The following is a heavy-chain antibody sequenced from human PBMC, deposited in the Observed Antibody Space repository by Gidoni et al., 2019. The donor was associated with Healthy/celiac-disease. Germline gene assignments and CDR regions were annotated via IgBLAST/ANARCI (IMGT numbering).Heavy chain of an antibody. CDR3: ARPRLEAAATGAFAI. Sequence: QVKECGSGVSTHQASVKVSCKASGYTFTGYYMHWVRQAPGQGLEWMGRINPNSGGTNYAQKFQGRVTMTRDTSISTAYMEPRRLRSGDTLVHYSARPRLEAAATGAFAIWRQPTMV. CDR1: GYTFTGYY. J-gene: IGHJ3*02. D-gene: IGHD6-13*01. CDR2: INPNSGGT. V-gene: IGHV1-2*05.